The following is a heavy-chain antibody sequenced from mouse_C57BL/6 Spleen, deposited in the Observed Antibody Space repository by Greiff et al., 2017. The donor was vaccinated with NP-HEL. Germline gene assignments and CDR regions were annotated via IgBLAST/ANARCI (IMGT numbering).Heavy chain of an antibody. D-gene: IGHD2-5*01. J-gene: IGHJ3*01. CDR1: GYSFTGYY. CDR3: ARKEAYYSNYGLAY. V-gene: IGHV1-42*01. CDR2: INPSTGGT. Sequence: VQLQQSGPELVKPGASVKISCKASGYSFTGYYMNWVKQSPEKSLEWIGEINPSTGGTTYNQKFKAKATLTVDKSSSTAYMQLKSLTSEDSAVYYCARKEAYYSNYGLAYWGQGTLVTVSA.